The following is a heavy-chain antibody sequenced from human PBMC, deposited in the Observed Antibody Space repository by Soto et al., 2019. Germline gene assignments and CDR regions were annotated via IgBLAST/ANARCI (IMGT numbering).Heavy chain of an antibody. CDR2: INPSGGTT. Sequence: QVQLLQSGTEVKKPGASVKVSCKTSGYTFTSYYMHWVRQAPGQGLEWMGRINPSGGTTSYAQKFQGRVTMTRDTSTITVYMELTSLRSEDTAVYYCARGGSVVVVTDGFDYWGQGILVTVSS. CDR1: GYTFTSYY. CDR3: ARGGSVVVVTDGFDY. J-gene: IGHJ4*02. D-gene: IGHD2-21*02. V-gene: IGHV1-46*01.